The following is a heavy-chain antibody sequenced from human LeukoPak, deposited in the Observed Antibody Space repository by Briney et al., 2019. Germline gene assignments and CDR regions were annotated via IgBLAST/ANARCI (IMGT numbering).Heavy chain of an antibody. D-gene: IGHD6-19*01. CDR1: GFTFSSNP. CDR2: ISRSGGST. CDR3: AKNFEEWLVRLDC. Sequence: GGSLRLSCAASGFTFSSNPMTWVRQAPGKGLEWVSGISRSGGSTYSADSVRGRFTISRDNCKNTLYLEMNSLRVEGTAIYYCAKNFEEWLVRLDCWGQGTLVTVSA. J-gene: IGHJ4*02. V-gene: IGHV3-23*01.